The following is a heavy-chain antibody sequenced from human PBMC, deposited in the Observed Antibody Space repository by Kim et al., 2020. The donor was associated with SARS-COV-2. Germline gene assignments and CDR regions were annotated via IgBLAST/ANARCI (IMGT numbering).Heavy chain of an antibody. Sequence: ASVKVSCKASGYTFNKYGIAWVRQAPGRGLEWMGWINAYNGNTHYAPNLQDRVTITTDTSTSTASIELRSLTSDDTAVYFCARQGSGSGAYFDFWGQGTLITVSS. D-gene: IGHD3-10*01. J-gene: IGHJ4*02. V-gene: IGHV1-18*01. CDR3: ARQGSGSGAYFDF. CDR1: GYTFNKYG. CDR2: INAYNGNT.